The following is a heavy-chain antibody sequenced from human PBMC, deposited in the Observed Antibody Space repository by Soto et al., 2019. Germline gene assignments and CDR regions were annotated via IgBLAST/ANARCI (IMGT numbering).Heavy chain of an antibody. Sequence: ASVKVSCKASGGTFSSYAISWVRQAPGQGLEWMGGIIPIFGTANYAQKFQGRATITADESTSTAYMELSSLRSEDTAVYYCAAEYGGKPNCFDPWGQGTLVTVSS. CDR3: AAEYGGKPNCFDP. CDR1: GGTFSSYA. V-gene: IGHV1-69*13. J-gene: IGHJ5*02. D-gene: IGHD2-15*01. CDR2: IIPIFGTA.